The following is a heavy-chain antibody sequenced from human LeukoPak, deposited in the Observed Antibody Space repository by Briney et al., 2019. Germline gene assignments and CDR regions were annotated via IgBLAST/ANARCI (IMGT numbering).Heavy chain of an antibody. D-gene: IGHD3-16*01. Sequence: GGSLRLSCAASGFTVSSHDMSWVRQAPGKGLEWVSVIYMGGNTFYVDSVKGRFTISRHTSKNTLYLQMNSLRPEDTAVYYCLRVGDEVAYTRGYLDYWGQGTLVTVSS. CDR2: IYMGGNT. CDR1: GFTVSSHD. J-gene: IGHJ4*02. V-gene: IGHV3-53*04. CDR3: LRVGDEVAYTRGYLDY.